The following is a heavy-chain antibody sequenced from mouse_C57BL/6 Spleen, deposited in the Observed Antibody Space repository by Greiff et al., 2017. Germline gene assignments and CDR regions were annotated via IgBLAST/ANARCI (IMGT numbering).Heavy chain of an antibody. Sequence: QVQLKESGAELVRPGASVTLSCKASGYTFTDYEMHWVKQTPVHGLEWIGAIDPETGGTAYNQKFKGKAILTADKSSSTAYMELRSLTSEDSAVYYCTRGGTTDYAMDYWGQGTSVTVSS. J-gene: IGHJ4*01. CDR2: IDPETGGT. CDR1: GYTFTDYE. CDR3: TRGGTTDYAMDY. D-gene: IGHD1-1*01. V-gene: IGHV1-15*01.